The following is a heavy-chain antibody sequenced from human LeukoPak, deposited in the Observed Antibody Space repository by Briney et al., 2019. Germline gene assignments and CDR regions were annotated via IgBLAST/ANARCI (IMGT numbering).Heavy chain of an antibody. CDR3: ARDGKYDYYYYYMDV. J-gene: IGHJ6*03. CDR2: ISSSSSTI. D-gene: IGHD4-23*01. V-gene: IGHV3-48*01. CDR1: GFTFDDYA. Sequence: GGSLRLSCVASGFTFDDYAMHWVRQAPGKGLEWVSYISSSSSTIYYADSVKGRFTISRDNAKNSLYLQMNSLRAEDTAVYYCARDGKYDYYYYYMDVWGKGTTVTVSS.